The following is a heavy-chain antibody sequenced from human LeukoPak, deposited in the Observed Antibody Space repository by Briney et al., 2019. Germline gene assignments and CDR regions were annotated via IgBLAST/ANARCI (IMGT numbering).Heavy chain of an antibody. J-gene: IGHJ4*02. Sequence: GGSLRLSCAAFGFAFSAYWMHWVRQAPGKGLEWVSRINEDATTISYADSVKGRFIISRDNSKKSLYLQMNNLRAEDTAVYYCVRDLVFVWTPGDDFDFWGQGTLVTVSS. CDR1: GFAFSAYW. CDR3: VRDLVFVWTPGDDFDF. V-gene: IGHV3-74*01. D-gene: IGHD3-16*01. CDR2: INEDATTI.